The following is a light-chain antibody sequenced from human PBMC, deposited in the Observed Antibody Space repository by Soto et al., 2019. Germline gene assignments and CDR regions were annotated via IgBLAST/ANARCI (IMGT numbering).Light chain of an antibody. CDR3: QQRNYWQVT. CDR2: GAF. CDR1: ETVNSAY. V-gene: IGKV3D-11*02. Sequence: EIVLTQSPGTLSLSPGERANLSCRPSETVNSAYLAWYQQRPGQAPRLLMYGAFNRARGIPARFSGSGSGTDFTLTISSLEPEDFAVYYCQQRNYWQVTFGQGTRLEIK. J-gene: IGKJ5*01.